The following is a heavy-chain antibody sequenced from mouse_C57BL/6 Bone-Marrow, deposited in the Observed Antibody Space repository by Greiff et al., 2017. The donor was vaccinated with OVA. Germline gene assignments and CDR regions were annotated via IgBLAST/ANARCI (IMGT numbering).Heavy chain of an antibody. Sequence: QVQLQQSGAELARPGASVKMSCKASGYTFTSYTMHWVKQRPGQGLEWIGYIDPSSGYTKYNQKFKDKATLTADKSSSTAYMQLSSLTSEDSAVYYCARAYYSTWFAYWGQGTLVTVSA. J-gene: IGHJ3*01. CDR2: IDPSSGYT. D-gene: IGHD2-5*01. CDR3: ARAYYSTWFAY. CDR1: GYTFTSYT. V-gene: IGHV1-4*01.